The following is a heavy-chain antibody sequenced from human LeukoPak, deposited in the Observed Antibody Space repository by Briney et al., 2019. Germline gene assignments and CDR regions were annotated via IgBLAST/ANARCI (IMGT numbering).Heavy chain of an antibody. D-gene: IGHD3-9*01. Sequence: GASVKVSCKASGGTFSSYAISWVRQAPGQGLEWMGGIIPIFGTANYAQKFQGRVTITTDESTSTAYMELSSLRSEDTAVYYCARDAYYDILTGYSRFDPWGQGTLVTVSS. J-gene: IGHJ5*02. V-gene: IGHV1-69*05. CDR3: ARDAYYDILTGYSRFDP. CDR1: GGTFSSYA. CDR2: IIPIFGTA.